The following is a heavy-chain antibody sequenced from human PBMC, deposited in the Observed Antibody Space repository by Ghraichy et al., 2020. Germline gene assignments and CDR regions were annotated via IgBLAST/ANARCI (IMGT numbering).Heavy chain of an antibody. CDR1: GDNVSSNNAA. Sequence: SQTLSLTCAISGDNVSSNNAAWNWIRQSPWRGLEWLGRTYYKSKWNNDYDISVKSRITINPDTSKNQFSLQLNSVTPEDTAIYYCARAIEVLSSYYYHHMDVWGPGTTVTVSS. J-gene: IGHJ6*02. CDR3: ARAIEVLSSYYYHHMDV. V-gene: IGHV6-1*01. D-gene: IGHD2-21*01. CDR2: TYYKSKWNN.